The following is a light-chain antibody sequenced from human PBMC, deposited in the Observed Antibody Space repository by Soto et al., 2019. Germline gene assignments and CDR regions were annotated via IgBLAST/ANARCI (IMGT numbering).Light chain of an antibody. Sequence: QPVLTQPPSASGTPGQRVIISCSGSSSNIGSNAVNWYQQLPGTAPKLLIYTNDQRPSGVPDRFSGSKSGTSASLAISGLQSEDESDYYCATWDDSLNALVFGGGTKLTVL. CDR2: TND. J-gene: IGLJ3*02. CDR3: ATWDDSLNALV. V-gene: IGLV1-44*01. CDR1: SSNIGSNA.